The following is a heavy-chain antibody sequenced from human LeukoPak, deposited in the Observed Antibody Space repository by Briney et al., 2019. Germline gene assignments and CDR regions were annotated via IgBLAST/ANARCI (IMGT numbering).Heavy chain of an antibody. Sequence: GGSLRLSCAASGFTFSSYAMSWVRQAPGKGLEWVSAISGSGGSTYYADSVKGRFTISRDNSKNTLYLQMNSLRAEDTAEYYCTTFSPRLLGYWGQGTLVTVSS. CDR2: ISGSGGST. CDR1: GFTFSSYA. J-gene: IGHJ4*02. CDR3: TTFSPRLLGY. D-gene: IGHD2-21*01. V-gene: IGHV3-23*01.